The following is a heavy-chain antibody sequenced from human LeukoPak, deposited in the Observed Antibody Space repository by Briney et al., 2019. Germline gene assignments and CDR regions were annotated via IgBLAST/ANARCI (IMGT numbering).Heavy chain of an antibody. Sequence: SETLSLTCTVSGGSISSYYWSWIRQPAGKGLEWIGRIYTSGSTNYNPSLKSRVTMSVDTSKNQFSLKLSSVTAADTAVYYCAREPYSGSFLRRDYFDYWGQGTLVTVSS. CDR2: IYTSGST. D-gene: IGHD1-26*01. CDR1: GGSISSYY. J-gene: IGHJ4*02. CDR3: AREPYSGSFLRRDYFDY. V-gene: IGHV4-4*07.